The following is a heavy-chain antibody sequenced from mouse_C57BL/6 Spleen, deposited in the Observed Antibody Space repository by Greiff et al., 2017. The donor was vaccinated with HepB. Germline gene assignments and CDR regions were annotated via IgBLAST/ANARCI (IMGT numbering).Heavy chain of an antibody. CDR2: IYPGDGDT. CDR3: ARGASPTSMDY. CDR1: GYAFSSSW. J-gene: IGHJ4*01. V-gene: IGHV1-82*01. Sequence: QVQLQQSGPELVKPGASVKISCKASGYAFSSSWMNWVKQRPGKGLEWIGRIYPGDGDTNYNGKFKGKATLTADKSSSTAYMQLSSLTSEDSAVYFCARGASPTSMDYWGQGTSVTVSS. D-gene: IGHD6-1*01.